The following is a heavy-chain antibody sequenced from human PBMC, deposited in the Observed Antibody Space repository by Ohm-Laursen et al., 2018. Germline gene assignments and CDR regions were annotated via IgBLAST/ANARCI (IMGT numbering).Heavy chain of an antibody. D-gene: IGHD1-7*01. CDR2: IYWDNDK. CDR1: GGSISSYYW. V-gene: IGHV2-5*08. Sequence: QTLSLTCSVSGGSISSYYWSWIRQPPGKGLEWIALIYWDNDKRYSPSLKSRLTITKDTSKNQVVLTMTNMDPVDTATYYCAHRGSGVRNYDYWGQGTLVTVSS. CDR3: AHRGSGVRNYDY. J-gene: IGHJ4*02.